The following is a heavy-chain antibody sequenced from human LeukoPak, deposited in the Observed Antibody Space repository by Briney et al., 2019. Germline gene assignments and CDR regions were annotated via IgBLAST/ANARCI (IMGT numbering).Heavy chain of an antibody. CDR2: IKQDGSEK. CDR1: GFTFSSYW. CDR3: ARDRLYYDFWSGSDY. Sequence: GGSLRLSCAASGFTFSSYWMSWVRQAPGKGLEWVANIKQDGSEKYYVDSVKGRFTISRDNAKNLLYLQMNSLRAEDTAVYYCARDRLYYDFWSGSDYWGQGTLVTVSS. J-gene: IGHJ4*02. V-gene: IGHV3-7*01. D-gene: IGHD3-3*01.